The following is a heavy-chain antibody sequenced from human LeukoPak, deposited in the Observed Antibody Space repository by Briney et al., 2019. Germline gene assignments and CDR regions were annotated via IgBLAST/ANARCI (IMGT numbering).Heavy chain of an antibody. J-gene: IGHJ4*02. Sequence: PSETLSLTCTVSGGSISSSSYYWGWIRQPPGKGLEWIGSIYYSGSTYYNPSLKSRVTISVDTSKNQFSLKLSSVTAADTAVYYCARERVLVGAGVFDYWGQGTLVTVSS. CDR3: ARERVLVGAGVFDY. CDR2: IYYSGST. D-gene: IGHD1-26*01. CDR1: GGSISSSSYY. V-gene: IGHV4-39*07.